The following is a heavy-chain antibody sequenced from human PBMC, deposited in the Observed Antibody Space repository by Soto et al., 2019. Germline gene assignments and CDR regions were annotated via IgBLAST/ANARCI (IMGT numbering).Heavy chain of an antibody. Sequence: EVQLSESGGGLVQPGGSLSLSCAATGFTFKAYGMTWVRKGPGKGLEWVSAISGGGDVTHYAGSERGRFTISRDNSRKTLYLHMNNLRVEDTAIYYCAKDPTGGLRGYFDCWGQGTLVTVSS. CDR1: GFTFKAYG. J-gene: IGHJ4*02. CDR3: AKDPTGGLRGYFDC. V-gene: IGHV3-23*01. CDR2: ISGGGDVT.